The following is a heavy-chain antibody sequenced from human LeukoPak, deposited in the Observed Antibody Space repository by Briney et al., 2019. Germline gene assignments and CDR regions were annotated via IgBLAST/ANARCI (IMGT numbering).Heavy chain of an antibody. J-gene: IGHJ4*02. D-gene: IGHD5-12*01. CDR3: ATVASPVDY. V-gene: IGHV1-18*01. Sequence: AASVKVSCKASGGTFSSYAISWVRQAPGQGLEWMGWISAYNGNTNYAQKLQGRVTMTTDTSTSTAYMELRSLRSDDTAVYYCATVASPVDYWGQGTLVTVSS. CDR1: GGTFSSYA. CDR2: ISAYNGNT.